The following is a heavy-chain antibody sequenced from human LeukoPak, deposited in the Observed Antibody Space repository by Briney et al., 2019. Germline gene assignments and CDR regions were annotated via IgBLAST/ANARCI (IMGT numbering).Heavy chain of an antibody. CDR3: AASEGSGWYGVDY. Sequence: ASVKVSCKASGYTFTGYYMHWVRQAPGRGLEWMGWINPNSGGTNYAQKFQGRVTMTRDTSISTAYMELSRLRSDDTAVYYCAASEGSGWYGVDYWGQGTLVTVSS. CDR1: GYTFTGYY. J-gene: IGHJ4*02. CDR2: INPNSGGT. D-gene: IGHD6-19*01. V-gene: IGHV1-2*02.